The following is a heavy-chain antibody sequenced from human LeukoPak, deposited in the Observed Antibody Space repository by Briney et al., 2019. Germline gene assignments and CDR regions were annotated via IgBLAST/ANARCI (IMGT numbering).Heavy chain of an antibody. CDR1: GFTFSTST. V-gene: IGHV3-30*02. Sequence: GGSLRLSCEASGFTFSTSTMHWVRQAPGKGLEWVAFIRYDGSNKYYADSVKGRFTISRDSSKNTLYLQMNSLRVEDTAVYYCAKDGTRGIRFGKIPHYFDYWGQGTLVTVSS. CDR2: IRYDGSNK. D-gene: IGHD3-10*01. CDR3: AKDGTRGIRFGKIPHYFDY. J-gene: IGHJ4*02.